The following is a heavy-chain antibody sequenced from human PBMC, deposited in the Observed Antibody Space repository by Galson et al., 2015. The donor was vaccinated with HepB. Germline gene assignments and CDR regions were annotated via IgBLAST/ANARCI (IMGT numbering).Heavy chain of an antibody. D-gene: IGHD3-10*01. CDR3: ARRRRYYGSGSDDTDY. V-gene: IGHV5-51*03. Sequence: QSGAEVKKPGESLKISCKGSGYSFTSYWIGWVRQMPGKGLEWMGIIYPGDSDTRYSPSFQGQVTISADKSISTAYLQWSSLKDSDTAMYYCARRRRYYGSGSDDTDYWGQGTLVTVSS. CDR2: IYPGDSDT. CDR1: GYSFTSYW. J-gene: IGHJ4*01.